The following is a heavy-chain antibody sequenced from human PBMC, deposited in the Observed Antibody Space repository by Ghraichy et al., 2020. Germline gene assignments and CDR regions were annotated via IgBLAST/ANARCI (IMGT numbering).Heavy chain of an antibody. CDR3: TTEVRWELLEFNY. D-gene: IGHD1-26*01. CDR2: IKSKAAGGTT. CDR1: GFTFTNAW. V-gene: IGHV3-15*01. Sequence: SCAASGFTFTNAWMSWVRQAPGKGLEWIGRIKSKAAGGTTDYAAPVKGRFTISRDDSKNTLYLQMNSLKTEDTAVYFCTTEVRWELLEFNYWGQGTLVTVSS. J-gene: IGHJ4*02.